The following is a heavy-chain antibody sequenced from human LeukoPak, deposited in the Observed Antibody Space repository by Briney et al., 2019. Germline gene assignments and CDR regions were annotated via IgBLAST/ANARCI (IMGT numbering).Heavy chain of an antibody. CDR1: GGSISSGYYY. Sequence: PSETLSLTCTVSGGSISSGYYYWTWIRQPAGKGLEWIGRIYTSGSTDYNPSLKTRVTIPVDTSKNQFSLQLSSVTAADTAVYYCARDRPGNYFDSWGQGTLVTVSS. CDR3: ARDRPGNYFDS. J-gene: IGHJ4*02. V-gene: IGHV4-61*02. CDR2: IYTSGST.